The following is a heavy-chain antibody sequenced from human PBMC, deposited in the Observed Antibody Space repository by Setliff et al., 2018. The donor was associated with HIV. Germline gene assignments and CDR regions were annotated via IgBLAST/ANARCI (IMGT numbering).Heavy chain of an antibody. CDR1: GYTFTGYY. V-gene: IGHV1-2*02. J-gene: IGHJ3*02. CDR3: ARGRTNYHFRSGYPVDALDI. Sequence: ASVKVSCKASGYTFTGYYVHWVRQAPGQGLEWMGWINPQSGGTHFAKKFEGRVTMTMDTSISTDYMELKTLRSDDTAVYYCARGRTNYHFRSGYPVDALDIWGQGTMVTV. D-gene: IGHD3-3*01. CDR2: INPQSGGT.